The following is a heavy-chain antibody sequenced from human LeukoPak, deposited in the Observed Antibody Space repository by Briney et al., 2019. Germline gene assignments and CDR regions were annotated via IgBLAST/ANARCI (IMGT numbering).Heavy chain of an antibody. V-gene: IGHV1-8*01. D-gene: IGHD6-13*01. J-gene: IGHJ5*02. CDR3: VRGRYSSSWYGGVYRFDP. CDR1: GYTFTSHD. CDR2: MNPNSGNT. Sequence: ASVKVSCKAFGYTFTSHDINWVRQATGQGPEWMGWMNPNSGNTDYAQKFQGRVTMTRNTSLSTAYMELSSLRSEDTAVYYCVRGRYSSSWYGGVYRFDPWGQGTLVTVSS.